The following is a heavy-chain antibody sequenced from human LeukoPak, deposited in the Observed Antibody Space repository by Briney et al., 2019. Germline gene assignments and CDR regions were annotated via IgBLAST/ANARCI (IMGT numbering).Heavy chain of an antibody. CDR3: ARGGRVYFDY. V-gene: IGHV4-61*01. CDR1: GGSFSSSSYF. J-gene: IGHJ4*02. D-gene: IGHD3-16*01. CDR2: IYYSGST. Sequence: PSETLSLTCTVSGGSFSSSSYFWVWIRQPPGKGLEWIGYIYYSGSTNYNPSLKSRVTISVDTSKNRFSLKLSSVTAADTAVYYCARGGRVYFDYWGQGTLVTVSS.